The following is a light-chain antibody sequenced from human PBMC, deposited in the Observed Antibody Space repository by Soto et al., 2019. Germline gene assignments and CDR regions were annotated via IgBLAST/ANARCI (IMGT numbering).Light chain of an antibody. V-gene: IGKV3-15*01. Sequence: ETVMTQSPATLSVSPGERPTLSCRASQSVSSNLAWYQQKPGQAPRLLIYDASTRASGIPARFSGSGSGKEFTLTISSLQSEDFAVYYCQQYNTWPLTFGPGTNVDIK. J-gene: IGKJ3*01. CDR2: DAS. CDR3: QQYNTWPLT. CDR1: QSVSSN.